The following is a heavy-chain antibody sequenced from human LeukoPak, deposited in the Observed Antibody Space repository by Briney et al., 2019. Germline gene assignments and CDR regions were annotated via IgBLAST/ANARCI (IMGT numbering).Heavy chain of an antibody. V-gene: IGHV3-64*01. CDR1: GFTLSSYA. J-gene: IGHJ4*02. D-gene: IGHD3-16*01. CDR2: MCSNGGTT. Sequence: GGSLRLSCAVSGFTLSSYAMHCVPPAPGGGVEYGSAMCSNGGTTDYANSVKGRFTISRDNSKNTLYLQMGSLRAEDMAVYYCARVGGVGPFVYWGGGTLVTVSS. CDR3: ARVGGVGPFVY.